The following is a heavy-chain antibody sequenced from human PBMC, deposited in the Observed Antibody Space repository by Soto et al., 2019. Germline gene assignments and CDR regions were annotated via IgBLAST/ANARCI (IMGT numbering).Heavy chain of an antibody. J-gene: IGHJ4*02. D-gene: IGHD4-17*01. CDR2: INRDGSAK. Sequence: PGGSLRLSCAASGFTFSAYWMNWVRQAPGKGLEWVAGINRDGSAKYYVDSVKGRFTISRDNAKNSLYLQMNSLRAEDTAVYYCMTSVTTHDYWGQGTLVTVSS. CDR1: GFTFSAYW. CDR3: MTSVTTHDY. V-gene: IGHV3-7*01.